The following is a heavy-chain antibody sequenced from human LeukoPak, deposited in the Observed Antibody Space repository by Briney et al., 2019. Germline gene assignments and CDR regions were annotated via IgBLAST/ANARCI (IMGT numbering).Heavy chain of an antibody. CDR2: INHSGST. V-gene: IGHV4-34*01. D-gene: IGHD6-13*01. J-gene: IGHJ4*02. Sequence: PSETLSLTCAVYGGSFSGYYWSWIRQPPGKGLEWIGEINHSGSTNYNPSLKSRVTISVDTSKNQFSLKLSSVTAADTAVYYCARVGYSSSWYRSWGQGTLVTVSS. CDR1: GGSFSGYY. CDR3: ARVGYSSSWYRS.